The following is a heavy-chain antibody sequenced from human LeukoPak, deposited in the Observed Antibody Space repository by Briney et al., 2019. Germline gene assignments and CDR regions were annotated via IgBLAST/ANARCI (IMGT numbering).Heavy chain of an antibody. CDR3: ASPCERWQAFDY. CDR1: GFTFSSYA. J-gene: IGHJ4*02. Sequence: GGSLRLSCAASGFTFSSYAMHWVRQAPGTGLEWVAVISYDGSNKYYADSVKGRFTISRDNSKNTLYLQMNSLRAEDTAVYYCASPCERWQAFDYWGQGTLVTVSS. V-gene: IGHV3-30-3*01. CDR2: ISYDGSNK. D-gene: IGHD4-23*01.